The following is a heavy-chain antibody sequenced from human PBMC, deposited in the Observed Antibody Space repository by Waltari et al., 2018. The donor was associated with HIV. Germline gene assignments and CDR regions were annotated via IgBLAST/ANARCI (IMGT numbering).Heavy chain of an antibody. CDR2: INAGNGNT. J-gene: IGHJ4*02. CDR1: GYTFTSYA. CDR3: ARDFLGGSGSYSLDY. V-gene: IGHV1-3*01. Sequence: QVQLVQSGAEVKKPGASVKVSCKASGYTFTSYAMHWVRQAPGQRLEWMGWINAGNGNTKYSQKFQGRVTITRDTSASTAYMELSSLRSEDTTVYYCARDFLGGSGSYSLDYWGQGTLVTVSS. D-gene: IGHD3-10*01.